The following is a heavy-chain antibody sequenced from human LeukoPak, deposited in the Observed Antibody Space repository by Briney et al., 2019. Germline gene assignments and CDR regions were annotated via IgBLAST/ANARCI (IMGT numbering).Heavy chain of an antibody. CDR3: ARELGQWHDGNAFDI. D-gene: IGHD6-19*01. V-gene: IGHV4-4*02. J-gene: IGHJ3*02. Sequence: SGTLSLTCAVSGGSISSSNWWSWLRQPPGKGLEWIGEIYHSGSTNYNPSLKSRVTISVDKSKNQFSLKLSSVTAADTAVYYCARELGQWHDGNAFDIWGQGTMVTVSS. CDR2: IYHSGST. CDR1: GGSISSSNW.